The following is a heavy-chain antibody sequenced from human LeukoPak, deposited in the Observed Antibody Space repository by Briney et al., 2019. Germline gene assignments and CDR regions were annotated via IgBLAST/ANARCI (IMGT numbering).Heavy chain of an antibody. CDR2: ISSGGDII. V-gene: IGHV3-11*01. CDR1: GFTFTDYY. Sequence: GGSLRLSCAASGFTFTDYYMSWVRQAPGKGLEWVSYISSGGDIIYYADSVKGRFTISRDNSKNTLYLQMNSLRAEDTAVYYCAKASGVVGATGAFDIWGQGTMVTVSS. D-gene: IGHD1-26*01. CDR3: AKASGVVGATGAFDI. J-gene: IGHJ3*02.